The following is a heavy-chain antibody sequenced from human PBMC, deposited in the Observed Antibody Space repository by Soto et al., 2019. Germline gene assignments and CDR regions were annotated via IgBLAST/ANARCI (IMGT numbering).Heavy chain of an antibody. CDR2: ISSSSSYI. J-gene: IGHJ4*02. CDR3: ARQGVPVDFDY. Sequence: EVQLVESGGGLVKPGGSLRLSCAASGFTFSSYSMNWVRQAPGKGLEWVSSISSSSSYIYYADSVKGRFTISRDNAKNSPYLQMNSLRAEDTAVYYCARQGVPVDFDYWGQGTLVTVSS. V-gene: IGHV3-21*01. CDR1: GFTFSSYS. D-gene: IGHD2-2*01.